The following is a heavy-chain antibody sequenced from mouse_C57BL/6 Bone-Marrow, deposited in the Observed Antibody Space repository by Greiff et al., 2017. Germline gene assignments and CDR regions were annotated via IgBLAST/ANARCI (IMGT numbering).Heavy chain of an antibody. CDR1: GYTFTSYW. V-gene: IGHV1-55*01. D-gene: IGHD2-1*01. CDR3: ARSRLYWYPFAY. Sequence: QVQLQQPGAELVKPGASVKMSCKASGYTFTSYWITWAKQRPGQGLEWIGDIYPGSGSTNYNEKFKSKATLTVDTSSSTAYMQLSSLTSEDSAVYYCARSRLYWYPFAYWGQGTLVTVSA. CDR2: IYPGSGST. J-gene: IGHJ3*01.